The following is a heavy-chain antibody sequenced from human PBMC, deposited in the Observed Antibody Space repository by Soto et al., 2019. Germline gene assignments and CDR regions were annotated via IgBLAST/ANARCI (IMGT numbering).Heavy chain of an antibody. J-gene: IGHJ1*01. CDR1: GFTFSSYG. CDR3: ESGVVLSTTSFRH. V-gene: IGHV3-30*03. D-gene: IGHD2-15*01. CDR2: ISYDGSDK. Sequence: QVQLVESGGGVVQPGRSLRLSCAASGFTFSSYGMHWVRQAPGKGLEWVAVISYDGSDKYYADSVKGRFTISRDNSNNTSNLQMDILRVSDTTVYYCESGVVLSTTSFRHWGQGTLVTVSS.